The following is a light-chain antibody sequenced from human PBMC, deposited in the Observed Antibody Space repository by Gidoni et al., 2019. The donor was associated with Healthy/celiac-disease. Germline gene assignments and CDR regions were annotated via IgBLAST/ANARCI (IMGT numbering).Light chain of an antibody. V-gene: IGKV3-20*01. J-gene: IGKJ3*01. CDR2: GAS. CDR1: QSVSSSY. CDR3: QQYGSSPRFT. Sequence: ELVLTQSPCTLSLSPGERATLSCRASQSVSSSYLAWYQQKPGQAPRLLIYGASSRATGIPDRFSGSGSGTDFTLTISRLEPEDFAVYYCQQYGSSPRFTFGPGTKVDIK.